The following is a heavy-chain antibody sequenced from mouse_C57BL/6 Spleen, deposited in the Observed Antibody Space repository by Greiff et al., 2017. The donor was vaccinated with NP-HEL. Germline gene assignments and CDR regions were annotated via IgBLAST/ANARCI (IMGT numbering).Heavy chain of an antibody. CDR1: GFTFSDYY. Sequence: EVQRVESEGGLVQPGSSMKLSCTASGFTFSDYYMAWVRQVPEKGLEWVANINYDGSSTYYLDSLKSRFIISRDNAKNILYLQMSSLKSEDTATYYCARGGRRNYAMDYWGQGTSVTVSS. J-gene: IGHJ4*01. D-gene: IGHD2-12*01. V-gene: IGHV5-16*01. CDR2: INYDGSST. CDR3: ARGGRRNYAMDY.